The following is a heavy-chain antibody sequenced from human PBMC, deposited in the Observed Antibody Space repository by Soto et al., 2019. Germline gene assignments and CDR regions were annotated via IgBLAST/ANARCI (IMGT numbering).Heavy chain of an antibody. V-gene: IGHV6-1*01. CDR3: ARLPSEVEYYYGSGSYRGADYYYYGMDV. J-gene: IGHJ6*02. D-gene: IGHD3-10*01. Sequence: QTLSLTCAISGDSVSSNSAAWNWIRQSPSRGLEWLGRTYYRSKWYNDYAVSVKSRITINPDTSKNQFSLQLNSVTPEDTAVYYCARLPSEVEYYYGSGSYRGADYYYYGMDVWGQGTTVTVSS. CDR1: GDSVSSNSAA. CDR2: TYYRSKWYN.